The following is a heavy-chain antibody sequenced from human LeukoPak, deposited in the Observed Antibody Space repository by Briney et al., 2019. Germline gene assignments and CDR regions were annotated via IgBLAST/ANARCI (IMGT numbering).Heavy chain of an antibody. CDR2: IHHTETS. CDR3: ARDPISITMVRGVIIAFDI. J-gene: IGHJ3*02. V-gene: IGHV4-59*11. CDR1: GASISSQY. D-gene: IGHD3-10*01. Sequence: SETLSLTCTVSGASISSQYWSWIRKTPGKGLEWIAYIHHTETSKYNPSLKSRVTISIDTSKNQFSLKLSSVTAADTAVYYCARDPISITMVRGVIIAFDIWGQGTMVTVSS.